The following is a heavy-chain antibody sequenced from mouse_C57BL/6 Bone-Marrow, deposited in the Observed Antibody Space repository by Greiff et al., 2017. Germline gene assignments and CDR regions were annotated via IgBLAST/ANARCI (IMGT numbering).Heavy chain of an antibody. D-gene: IGHD2-4*01. V-gene: IGHV1-15*01. CDR1: GYTFTDYE. J-gene: IGHJ3*01. Sequence: VQLQQSGAELVRPGASVTLSCKASGYTFTDYEMHWVKQTPVHGLEWIGAIDPETGGTAYNQKFKGKAILTAEKSSSTAYMELRSLTSEDSAVYYCTRAYDYDVGFADWGQGTLVTVSA. CDR3: TRAYDYDVGFAD. CDR2: IDPETGGT.